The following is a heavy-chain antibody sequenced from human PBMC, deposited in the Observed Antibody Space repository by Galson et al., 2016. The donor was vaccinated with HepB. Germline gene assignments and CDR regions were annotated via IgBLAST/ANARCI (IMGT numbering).Heavy chain of an antibody. D-gene: IGHD3-22*01. V-gene: IGHV3-30*03. CDR3: LSSGWSIGFDY. J-gene: IGHJ4*02. CDR2: ISFDGRNK. CDR1: GFTFSDYG. Sequence: SLRLSCAASGFTFSDYGMHWVRQTPGKGLEWVAVISFDGRNKQYADSVEGRFTISRDDSNDTLFLQMNSLRAEDTAVYYCLSSGWSIGFDYWGQGAPVTVSS.